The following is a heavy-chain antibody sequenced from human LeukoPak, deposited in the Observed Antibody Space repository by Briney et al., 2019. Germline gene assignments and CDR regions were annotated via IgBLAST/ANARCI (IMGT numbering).Heavy chain of an antibody. CDR3: AKDDAGGLRFLEWLLIT. Sequence: GGSLRLSCAASGFTFSSYAMSWVRQAPGKGLEWVSAISGSGGSTYYADSVKGRFTISRDNSKNTLYLQMNSLRAEDTAVYYCAKDDAGGLRFLEWLLITWSQGTLVTVSS. V-gene: IGHV3-23*01. J-gene: IGHJ4*02. CDR2: ISGSGGST. D-gene: IGHD3-3*01. CDR1: GFTFSSYA.